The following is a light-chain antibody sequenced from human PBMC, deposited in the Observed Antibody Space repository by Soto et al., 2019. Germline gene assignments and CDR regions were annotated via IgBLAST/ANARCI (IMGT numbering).Light chain of an antibody. V-gene: IGKV3-20*01. Sequence: EIVLTQSPGPLSLSPGDRATLSCRASQSVSRSYLGWYQQKPGQAPRLLMYGASIRAAGVPDRFSGSGSGTEFTLTISRLEPDDFTVYYCHHYETFGQGTKVDIK. J-gene: IGKJ1*01. CDR2: GAS. CDR1: QSVSRSY. CDR3: HHYET.